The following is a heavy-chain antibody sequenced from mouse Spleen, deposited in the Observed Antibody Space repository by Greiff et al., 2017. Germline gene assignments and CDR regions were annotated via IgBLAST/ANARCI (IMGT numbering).Heavy chain of an antibody. V-gene: IGHV5-9*03. J-gene: IGHJ2*01. CDR3: ARSYYFDY. Sequence: DVMLVESGGGLVKRGGSLKLSCAASGFTFSSYAMSWVRQTPEKRLEWVATISSGGGNTYYPDSVKGRFTISRDNAKNTLYLQMSSLKSEDTAMYYCARSYYFDYWGQGTTLTVSS. CDR1: GFTFSSYA. CDR2: ISSGGGNT.